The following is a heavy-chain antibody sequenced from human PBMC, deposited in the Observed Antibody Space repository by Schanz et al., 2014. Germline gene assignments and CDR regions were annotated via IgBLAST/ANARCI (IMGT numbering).Heavy chain of an antibody. Sequence: EVQLVESGGGLVQPGGSLRLSCAASGFTFSSYSMNWVRQAPGKGLEWVSAISGSGGSTYYADSVKGRFTISGDSSKYTVYLQMNSLRADDTAVYYCAKGPYYYYYMDVWGNGTTVTVSS. V-gene: IGHV3-23*04. CDR3: AKGPYYYYYMDV. J-gene: IGHJ6*03. CDR2: ISGSGGST. CDR1: GFTFSSYS.